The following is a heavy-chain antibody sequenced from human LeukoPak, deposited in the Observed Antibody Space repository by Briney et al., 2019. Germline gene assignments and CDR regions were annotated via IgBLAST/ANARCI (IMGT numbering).Heavy chain of an antibody. V-gene: IGHV1-18*01. CDR2: ISAYNGNT. D-gene: IGHD1-26*01. J-gene: IGHJ4*02. CDR3: ARDRVGATIDY. Sequence: GASVKVSCKPSGYTFTSYGISWVRQAPGQGLEWMGWISAYNGNTNYAQKLQGRVTMTTDTSTNTAYMELRSLRSDDTAVYYCARDRVGATIDYWGQGTLVTVSS. CDR1: GYTFTSYG.